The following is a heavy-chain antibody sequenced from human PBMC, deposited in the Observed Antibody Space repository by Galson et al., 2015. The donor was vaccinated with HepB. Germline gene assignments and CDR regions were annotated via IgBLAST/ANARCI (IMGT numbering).Heavy chain of an antibody. CDR1: GFTFSSYW. J-gene: IGHJ4*02. D-gene: IGHD6-13*01. Sequence: LRLSCAASGFTFSSYWMSWVRQAPGKGLEWVANINQDGTEKYLVDSVKGRFSISRDNVWNSLYLQMNSLRAEDTAVYYCARDSDIAAAADYWGQGTLVTVSS. V-gene: IGHV3-7*01. CDR2: INQDGTEK. CDR3: ARDSDIAAAADY.